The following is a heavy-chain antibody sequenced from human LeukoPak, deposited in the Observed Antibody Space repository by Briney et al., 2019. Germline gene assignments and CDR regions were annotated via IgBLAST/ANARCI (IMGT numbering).Heavy chain of an antibody. CDR1: GGTFSSYA. V-gene: IGHV1-69*13. Sequence: ASVKVSCKASGGTFSSYAISWVRQAPGQGLEWMGGIIPIFGTANYAQKFQGRVTITADESTSTAYMELSSLRSEDTAVYYCARENSGTVAFDYWGQGTLVTVSS. CDR2: IIPIFGTA. D-gene: IGHD1-7*01. CDR3: ARENSGTVAFDY. J-gene: IGHJ4*02.